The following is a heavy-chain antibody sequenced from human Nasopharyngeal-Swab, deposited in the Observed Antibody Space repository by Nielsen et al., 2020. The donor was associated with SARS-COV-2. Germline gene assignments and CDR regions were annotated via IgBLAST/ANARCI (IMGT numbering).Heavy chain of an antibody. V-gene: IGHV3-74*01. CDR2: IKSDGRST. D-gene: IGHD4-17*01. J-gene: IGHJ4*02. CDR3: ARGFADYGDYDFDY. Sequence: GESLKISCAASGFTFRSYWMHWVRQAPGKGLVWVSRIKSDGRSTNYADSVKGRFTISRDNAKNTLYLQMNSLRAEDTAVYYCARGFADYGDYDFDYWGQGTLVTVSS. CDR1: GFTFRSYW.